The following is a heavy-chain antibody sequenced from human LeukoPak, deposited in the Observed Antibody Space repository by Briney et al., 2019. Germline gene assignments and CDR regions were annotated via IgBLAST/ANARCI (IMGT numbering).Heavy chain of an antibody. Sequence: PGGSLRLSCAPSGFTFSSYWMHWVRQAPGRGLMWVSRIDTDGSNTNYADSVEGRFTISRDNAKTTLYLQMNSLRAEDTAVYYCARGLLGIYFWGQGTLVTVSS. J-gene: IGHJ4*02. CDR2: IDTDGSNT. V-gene: IGHV3-74*01. CDR3: ARGLLGIYF. D-gene: IGHD7-27*01. CDR1: GFTFSSYW.